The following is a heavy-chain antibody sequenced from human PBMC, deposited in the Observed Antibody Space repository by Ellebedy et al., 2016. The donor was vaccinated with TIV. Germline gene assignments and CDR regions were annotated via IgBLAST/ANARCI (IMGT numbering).Heavy chain of an antibody. CDR2: INPDGSNP. V-gene: IGHV3-74*01. D-gene: IGHD2-8*01. CDR3: ARDLKNGAF. CDR1: GFTFSSHW. J-gene: IGHJ4*02. Sequence: GESLKISCAASGFTFSSHWMHWVRQAPGKGLVWVSRINPDGSNPTYADSVKGRFTISRDNAKNTLYLQMSSLRAEDTAMYYCARDLKNGAFWGQGTPVTVSS.